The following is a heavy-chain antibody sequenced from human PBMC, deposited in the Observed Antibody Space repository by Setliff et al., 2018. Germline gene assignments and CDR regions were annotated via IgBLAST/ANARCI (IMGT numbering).Heavy chain of an antibody. J-gene: IGHJ4*02. Sequence: GGSLRLSCAASGFTFRSFGMHWVRQAPGKGLEWVAVIWYSGSYTYYADSVKGRFTISRDNSKNTLFLEMNSLRAEDTAVYYCASSFTRHMGAADYWGQGTLVTVS. V-gene: IGHV3-33*01. D-gene: IGHD2-21*01. CDR2: IWYSGSYT. CDR1: GFTFRSFG. CDR3: ASSFTRHMGAADY.